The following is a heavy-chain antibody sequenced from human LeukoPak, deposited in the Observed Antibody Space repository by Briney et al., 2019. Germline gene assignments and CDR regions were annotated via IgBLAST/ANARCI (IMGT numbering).Heavy chain of an antibody. D-gene: IGHD3-22*01. CDR3: ARGHMIVVVITPYNWFDP. V-gene: IGHV4-39*01. CDR2: IYYSGST. Sequence: PSETLSLTCTVSGGSISSSSYYWGWIRQPPGKGLEWIGGIYYSGSTYYNPSLKSRVTISVDTSKNQFSLRLSSVTAADTAVYHCARGHMIVVVITPYNWFDPWGQGTLVTVSS. J-gene: IGHJ5*02. CDR1: GGSISSSSYY.